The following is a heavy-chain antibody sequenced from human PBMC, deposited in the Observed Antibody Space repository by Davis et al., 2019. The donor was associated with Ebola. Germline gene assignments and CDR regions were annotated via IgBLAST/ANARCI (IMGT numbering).Heavy chain of an antibody. CDR2: IWYDGSNK. CDR1: GFTFSSYG. CDR3: ARELISRGWAFDY. J-gene: IGHJ4*02. Sequence: GESLKISCAASGFTFSSYGMHWVRQAPGKGLEWVAVIWYDGSNKYYADSVKGRFTISRDNSKNTLYLQMNSLRAEDTAVYYCARELISRGWAFDYWGQGTLVTVSS. V-gene: IGHV3-33*01. D-gene: IGHD2-2*01.